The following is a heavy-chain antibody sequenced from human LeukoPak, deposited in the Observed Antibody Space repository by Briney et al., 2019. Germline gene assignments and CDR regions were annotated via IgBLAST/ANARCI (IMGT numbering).Heavy chain of an antibody. CDR3: ASSGSYRFDY. D-gene: IGHD1-26*01. CDR1: GFTFSSYS. Sequence: PGGSLRLSCAASGFTFSSYSMNWVRQAPGKGLEWVSHITASGTAMFYADPVKGRFTISRDNAKNSLYLQMNSLRDEDTAVYYCASSGSYRFDYWGQGTLVTVSS. J-gene: IGHJ4*02. CDR2: ITASGTAM. V-gene: IGHV3-48*02.